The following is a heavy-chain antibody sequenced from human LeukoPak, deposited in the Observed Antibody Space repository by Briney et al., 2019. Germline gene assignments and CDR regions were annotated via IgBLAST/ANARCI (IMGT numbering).Heavy chain of an antibody. J-gene: IGHJ5*02. V-gene: IGHV1-69*04. CDR3: ARSGRGSCHGRCWFDP. Sequence: GASVKVSCKASGGTFSSYAISWVRQAPGQGLEWMGRIIPILGIANYAQKFQGRVTITADKSTSTAYMELSSLRSEDTAVYYCARSGRGSCHGRCWFDPWGQGTLVTVSS. D-gene: IGHD2-15*01. CDR2: IIPILGIA. CDR1: GGTFSSYA.